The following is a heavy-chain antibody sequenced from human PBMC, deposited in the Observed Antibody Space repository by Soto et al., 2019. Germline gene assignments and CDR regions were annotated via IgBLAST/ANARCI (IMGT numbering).Heavy chain of an antibody. CDR2: IYYSGST. J-gene: IGHJ4*02. V-gene: IGHV4-39*01. CDR1: GGSISSSSYY. CDR3: ASNVLRFLEWYPPH. Sequence: SETLSLTCTVSGGSISSSSYYWGWIRQPPGKGLEWIGSIYYSGSTYYNPSLKSRVTISVDTSKNQFSLKLSSVTAADTAVYYCASNVLRFLEWYPPHWGQGTLVTVSS. D-gene: IGHD3-3*01.